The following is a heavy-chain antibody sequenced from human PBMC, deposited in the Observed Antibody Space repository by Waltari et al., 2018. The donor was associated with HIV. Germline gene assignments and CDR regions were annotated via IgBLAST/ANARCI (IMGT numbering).Heavy chain of an antibody. CDR2: IKTDGGRT. V-gene: IGHV3-74*01. Sequence: EVQLEESGGNLVQSGGSLSLSCAASGFTFSNHWLHWVRQAPGKGLVWVSRIKTDGGRTDYADFVQGRFTMSRDNAENTLYLQMNNLRGEDTAMYYCVRDSDVIVGDDFDHWGQGTLVTVSS. J-gene: IGHJ4*02. D-gene: IGHD1-26*01. CDR1: GFTFSNHW. CDR3: VRDSDVIVGDDFDH.